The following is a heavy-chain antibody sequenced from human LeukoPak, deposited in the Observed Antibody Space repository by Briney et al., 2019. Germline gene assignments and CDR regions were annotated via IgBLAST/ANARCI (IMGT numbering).Heavy chain of an antibody. CDR2: IIPMFGIT. Sequence: SVKVSCKASGGTFNSFAISWVRQAPGQGLEWVGRIIPMFGITNSTQKLQGRIAITTDESTSTAYMELSSLTSEDTAVYYCARENSGIRPYMDVWGKGTTVTVSS. V-gene: IGHV1-69*05. CDR3: ARENSGIRPYMDV. D-gene: IGHD3-10*01. CDR1: GGTFNSFA. J-gene: IGHJ6*03.